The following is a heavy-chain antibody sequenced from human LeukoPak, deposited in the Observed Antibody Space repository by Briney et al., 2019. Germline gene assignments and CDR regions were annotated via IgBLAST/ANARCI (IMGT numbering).Heavy chain of an antibody. D-gene: IGHD3-22*01. V-gene: IGHV4-39*07. CDR3: ARGLRHYYDSSGYRPDAFDI. CDR2: IYYSGST. Sequence: SETLSLTCTVSGGSISSSSYYWGWIRQPPGKGLEWIGSIYYSGSTYYNPSLKSRVTISVDTSKNQFSLKLSPVTAADTAVYYCARGLRHYYDSSGYRPDAFDIWGQGTMVTASS. J-gene: IGHJ3*02. CDR1: GGSISSSSYY.